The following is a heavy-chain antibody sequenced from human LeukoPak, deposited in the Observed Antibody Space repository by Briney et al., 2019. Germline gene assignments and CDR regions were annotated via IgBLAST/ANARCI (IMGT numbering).Heavy chain of an antibody. CDR1: GFTFSSYS. D-gene: IGHD1-26*01. Sequence: PGGSLRLSCAASGFTFSSYSMNWVRQAPGKGLEWVSYISSSSSTIYYADSVKGRFTISRDNAKNSLYLQMNSLRAEDTAVYYCARSESYRDPDAFDIWGQGTMVTVSS. V-gene: IGHV3-48*04. CDR2: ISSSSSTI. J-gene: IGHJ3*02. CDR3: ARSESYRDPDAFDI.